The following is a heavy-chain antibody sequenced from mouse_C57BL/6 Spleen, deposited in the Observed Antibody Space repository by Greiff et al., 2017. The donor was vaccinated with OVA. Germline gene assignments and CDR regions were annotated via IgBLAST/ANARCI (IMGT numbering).Heavy chain of an antibody. Sequence: QVQLQQSGAELVRPGSSVKLSCKASGYTFTSYWMDWVKQRPGQGLEWIGNIYPSDSETHYNQKFKDKATLTVDKSSSTAYMQLSSLTSEDSAVYYCARGGYSNYVGYFDVWGTGTTVTVSS. CDR1: GYTFTSYW. CDR3: ARGGYSNYVGYFDV. J-gene: IGHJ1*03. D-gene: IGHD2-5*01. V-gene: IGHV1-61*01. CDR2: IYPSDSET.